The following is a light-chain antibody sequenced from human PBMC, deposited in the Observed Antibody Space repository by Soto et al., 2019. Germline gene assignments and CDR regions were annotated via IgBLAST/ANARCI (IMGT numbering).Light chain of an antibody. CDR2: DIT. V-gene: IGLV2-8*01. Sequence: QSALTQPPSASGSPGQSVTISCTGTNSDIGMYNFVSWYQQHPGKAPKLTLYDITKRPSGVPDRFSGSKSGNTASLTVSGLQAEDEADYYCSSYAGFNKVIFGGGTKVTVL. CDR3: SSYAGFNKVI. CDR1: NSDIGMYNF. J-gene: IGLJ2*01.